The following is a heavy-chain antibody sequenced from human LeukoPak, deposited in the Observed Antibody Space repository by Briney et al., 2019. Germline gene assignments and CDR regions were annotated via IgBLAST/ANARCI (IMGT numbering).Heavy chain of an antibody. Sequence: ASVKVSCKASGYTFTSYYMHWVRQAPGQGLEWMGIINPSGGSTSYAQKFQGRVTMTRDMSTSTVYMELSSLRSEDTAVYYCARHKNTYYDILTGYYNGNWFDPWGQGTLVTVSS. D-gene: IGHD3-9*01. CDR1: GYTFTSYY. CDR2: INPSGGST. J-gene: IGHJ5*02. CDR3: ARHKNTYYDILTGYYNGNWFDP. V-gene: IGHV1-46*01.